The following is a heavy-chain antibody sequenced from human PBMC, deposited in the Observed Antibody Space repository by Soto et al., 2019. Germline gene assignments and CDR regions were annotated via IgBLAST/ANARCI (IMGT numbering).Heavy chain of an antibody. J-gene: IGHJ4*02. CDR1: GFPFSSYA. Sequence: GYLRLSCAASGFPFSSYAMSWVRQAPGKGLEWVSAISGSGGSTYYADSVKGRFTISRDNSKNTLYLQMNSLRAEDTAVYYCAKNLLYYYGSGSYLTNWGQGTLVTVSS. CDR2: ISGSGGST. V-gene: IGHV3-23*01. D-gene: IGHD3-10*01. CDR3: AKNLLYYYGSGSYLTN.